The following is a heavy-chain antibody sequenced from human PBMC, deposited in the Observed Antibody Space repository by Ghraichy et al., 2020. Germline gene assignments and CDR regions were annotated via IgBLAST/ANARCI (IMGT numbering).Heavy chain of an antibody. D-gene: IGHD1-26*01. CDR1: GFTFSRYW. Sequence: GGSLRLSCPASGFTFSRYWMHWVRQAPGKGLVWVSRINSDGSITNYADSVKGRFTISRDNAKNTLYLQMNSLRVDDTAVYYCAGRDTSLDYWGQGTLVTVSS. CDR2: INSDGSIT. V-gene: IGHV3-74*01. CDR3: AGRDTSLDY. J-gene: IGHJ4*02.